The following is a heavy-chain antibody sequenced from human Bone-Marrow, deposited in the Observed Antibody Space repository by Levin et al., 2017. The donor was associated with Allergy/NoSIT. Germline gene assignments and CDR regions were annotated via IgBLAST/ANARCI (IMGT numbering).Heavy chain of an antibody. CDR1: GFTFSNYW. D-gene: IGHD1-20*01. Sequence: SCAASGFTFSNYWMHWVRQAPRKGLLWVSRINSDGSSTSYADSVKGRFTISRDNAKNTLYLQVNSLRAEDTAVYYCTRAGSSNWDAYFDYWGQGTLVTVSS. V-gene: IGHV3-74*01. CDR3: TRAGSSNWDAYFDY. CDR2: INSDGSST. J-gene: IGHJ4*02.